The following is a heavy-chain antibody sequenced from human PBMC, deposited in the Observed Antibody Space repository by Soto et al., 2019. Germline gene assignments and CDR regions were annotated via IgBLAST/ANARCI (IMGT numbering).Heavy chain of an antibody. Sequence: PGASLKISCQSSGYTFSNFWIGWVRQLPGKGLEWMGIIYPGDHETRYNPSFHGKVTISADRSINTAYLQWNSLEASDTAFYFCSRSPRSSPYFDSWGQGALVTVSS. D-gene: IGHD6-13*01. CDR1: GYTFSNFW. CDR2: IYPGDHET. J-gene: IGHJ4*02. CDR3: SRSPRSSPYFDS. V-gene: IGHV5-51*01.